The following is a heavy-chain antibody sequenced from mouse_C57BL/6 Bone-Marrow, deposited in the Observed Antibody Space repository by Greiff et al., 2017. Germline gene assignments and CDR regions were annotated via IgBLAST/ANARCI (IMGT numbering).Heavy chain of an antibody. CDR3: ARLGTGAWFAY. J-gene: IGHJ3*01. D-gene: IGHD4-1*01. CDR1: GFTFSSYT. V-gene: IGHV5-9*01. Sequence: DVMLVESGGGLVKPGGSLKLSCAASGFTFSSYTMSWVRQTPEKRLEWVATISGGGGNTYYPDSVKGRFTISRANAKNTLYLQMSSLRSEDTALYYCARLGTGAWFAYWGQGTLVTVSA. CDR2: ISGGGGNT.